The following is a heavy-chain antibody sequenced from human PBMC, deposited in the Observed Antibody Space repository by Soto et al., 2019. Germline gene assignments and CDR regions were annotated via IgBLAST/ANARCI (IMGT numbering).Heavy chain of an antibody. V-gene: IGHV3-30*18. Sequence: GGSLRLSCEASGFTFSAFGMHWVRQAPGKGLEWVAIISYDAILKYYADPVKGRFTISRDTSKSALYLQMNSLRPEDTAVYYCAKDFKISGGHYGSLNYYYGMDVWGQGTTVTVSS. CDR1: GFTFSAFG. CDR3: AKDFKISGGHYGSLNYYYGMDV. J-gene: IGHJ6*02. D-gene: IGHD3-10*01. CDR2: ISYDAILK.